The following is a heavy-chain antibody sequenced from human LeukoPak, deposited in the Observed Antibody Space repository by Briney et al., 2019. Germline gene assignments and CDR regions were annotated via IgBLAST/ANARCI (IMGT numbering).Heavy chain of an antibody. CDR3: ARGPTRYYFDY. CDR2: IYYSGRT. V-gene: IGHV4-59*01. Sequence: PSETLSLTCTVSGGSISSYYCSWIRQPPGKGREWIGYIYYSGRTNYNPSLKSRVTMSVDTSKNQFSLKLSSVTAADTAFYYCARGPTRYYFDYWGQGTLVTVSS. J-gene: IGHJ4*02. D-gene: IGHD5-12*01. CDR1: GGSISSYY.